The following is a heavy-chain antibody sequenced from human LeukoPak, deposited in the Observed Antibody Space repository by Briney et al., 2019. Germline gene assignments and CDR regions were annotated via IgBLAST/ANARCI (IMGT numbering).Heavy chain of an antibody. CDR3: ARRILAIDY. J-gene: IGHJ4*02. CDR2: IYYSGST. V-gene: IGHV4-59*08. CDR1: GGSISSYY. Sequence: SETLSLTYTVSGGSISSYYWSWIRQPPGKGLEWIGYIYYSGSTNYNPSLKSRVTISVDTSKNQFSLKLSSVTAADTAVYYCARRILAIDYWGQGTLVTVSS. D-gene: IGHD3-9*01.